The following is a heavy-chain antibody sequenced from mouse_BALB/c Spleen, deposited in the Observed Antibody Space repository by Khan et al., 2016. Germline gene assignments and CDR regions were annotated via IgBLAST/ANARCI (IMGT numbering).Heavy chain of an antibody. CDR3: AGGEYYGSRGYFDV. Sequence: EVQLQESGPGLVKPSQSLSLTCTVTGYSITSDYAWNWIRQFPGNKLEWMGYIRYSGSTSYNPSLKSRISITRVTSKNQFFMQFNSVTTEDTATYVCAGGEYYGSRGYFDVWRAGTTVTDSS. J-gene: IGHJ1*01. CDR2: IRYSGST. D-gene: IGHD1-1*01. CDR1: GYSITSDYA. V-gene: IGHV3-2*02.